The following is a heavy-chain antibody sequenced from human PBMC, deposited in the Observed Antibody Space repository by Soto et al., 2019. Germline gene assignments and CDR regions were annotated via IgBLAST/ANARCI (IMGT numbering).Heavy chain of an antibody. CDR2: ISYDGSNK. CDR3: ARAGPYYYDSSGYSI. CDR1: GFTFSSYA. J-gene: IGHJ4*02. D-gene: IGHD3-22*01. V-gene: IGHV3-30-3*01. Sequence: LRLSCAASGFTFSSYAMHWVRQAPGKGLEWVAVISYDGSNKYYADSVKGRFTISRDNSKNTLYLQMNSLRAEDTAVYYCARAGPYYYDSSGYSIWGQGTLVTVSS.